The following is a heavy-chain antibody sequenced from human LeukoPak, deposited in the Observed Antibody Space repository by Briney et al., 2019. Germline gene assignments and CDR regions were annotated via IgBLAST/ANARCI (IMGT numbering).Heavy chain of an antibody. J-gene: IGHJ3*01. V-gene: IGHV4-59*07. CDR2: IYYSGST. CDR3: ARWSSGWSNAFDL. CDR1: GGSISSYY. Sequence: SYTLSLTCTVSGGSISSYYWSWIRQPPGKGLEGMGYIYYSGSTNYNSSLKSRVTISVDTSKNQFSLKLSSVTAADTAVYYCARWSSGWSNAFDLWRQGTMVTVSS. D-gene: IGHD6-19*01.